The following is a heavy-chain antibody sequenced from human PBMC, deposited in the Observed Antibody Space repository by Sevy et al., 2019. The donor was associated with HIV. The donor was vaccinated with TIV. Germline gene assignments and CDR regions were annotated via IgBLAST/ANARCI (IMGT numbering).Heavy chain of an antibody. CDR1: GYTLTELS. D-gene: IGHD3-22*01. J-gene: IGHJ4*02. CDR2: FDPEDGET. V-gene: IGHV1-24*01. CDR3: ATTKDYYDSSGCPFDY. Sequence: ASVKVSCKVSGYTLTELSMHWVRQAPGKGLEWMGSFDPEDGETIYAQKFQGRVTMNEDTSADTAYMELSSLRSEDTAVYFCATTKDYYDSSGCPFDYWGQGTLVTVSS.